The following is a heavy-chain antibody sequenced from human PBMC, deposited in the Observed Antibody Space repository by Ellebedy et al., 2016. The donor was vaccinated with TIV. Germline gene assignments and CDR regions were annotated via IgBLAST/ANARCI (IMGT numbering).Heavy chain of an antibody. D-gene: IGHD5-18*01. CDR2: IKSKTDGGAA. CDR3: TTVYRYNYDSV. CDR1: GFTFSNAW. J-gene: IGHJ4*02. Sequence: GGSLRLSCTASGFTFSNAWMNWVRQAPGKGLEWVGSIKSKTDGGAADYAAPVKGRFTILRYDSKNTLYQQMNSLKTEDTAVYFCTTVYRYNYDSVWGQGTLVTVSS. V-gene: IGHV3-15*01.